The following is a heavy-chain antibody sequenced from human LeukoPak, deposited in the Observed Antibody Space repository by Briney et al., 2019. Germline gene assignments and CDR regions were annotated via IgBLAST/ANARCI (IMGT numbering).Heavy chain of an antibody. D-gene: IGHD6-19*01. CDR3: AKTTIGYSSGRYPGWPVDY. Sequence: GRSLRLSCTASGFTFSSYGMHWVRQAPGKGLEWVAVIWYDGSNKYYADSVKGRFTISRDNSKNTLYLQMNSLRAEDTAVYYCAKTTIGYSSGRYPGWPVDYWGQGTLVTVSS. J-gene: IGHJ4*02. V-gene: IGHV3-33*06. CDR1: GFTFSSYG. CDR2: IWYDGSNK.